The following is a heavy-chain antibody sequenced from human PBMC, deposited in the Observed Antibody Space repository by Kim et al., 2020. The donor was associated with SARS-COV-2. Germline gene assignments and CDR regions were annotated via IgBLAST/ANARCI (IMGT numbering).Heavy chain of an antibody. V-gene: IGHV3-23*01. CDR3: AKSRVSGSYSSPGGLDY. J-gene: IGHJ4*02. CDR2: ISGSGGST. Sequence: GGSLRLSCAASGFTFSSYAMSWVRQAPGKGLEWVSAISGSGGSTYYADSVKGRFTISRDNSKNTLYLQMNSLRAEDTAVYYCAKSRVSGSYSSPGGLDYWGQGTLVTVSS. D-gene: IGHD1-26*01. CDR1: GFTFSSYA.